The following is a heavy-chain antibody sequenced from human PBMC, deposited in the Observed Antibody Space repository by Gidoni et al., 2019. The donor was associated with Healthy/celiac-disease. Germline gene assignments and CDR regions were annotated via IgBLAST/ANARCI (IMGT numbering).Heavy chain of an antibody. CDR3: ARDRRVLGYCSGGSCFYYYYYGMDV. D-gene: IGHD2-15*01. Sequence: EVQLVESGGGLFTPGGSLSLSCAASGFPFSSYSMHWVRQAPGKGLEWVSSISSSSSYIYYADSVKGRFTISRDNAKNSLYLQMNSLRAEDTAVYYCARDRRVLGYCSGGSCFYYYYYGMDVWGQGTTVTVSS. J-gene: IGHJ6*02. CDR2: ISSSSSYI. V-gene: IGHV3-21*01. CDR1: GFPFSSYS.